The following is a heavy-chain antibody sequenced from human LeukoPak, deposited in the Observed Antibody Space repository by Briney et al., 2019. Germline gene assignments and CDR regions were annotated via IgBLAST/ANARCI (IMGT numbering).Heavy chain of an antibody. D-gene: IGHD3-9*01. CDR1: GFTFSRYE. CDR2: IGSSGGPI. CDR3: ARGAKYDILTGFRRSRLLGDY. V-gene: IGHV3-48*03. Sequence: GGSLRLSCAVSGFTFSRYEMNWVRQAPGKGLGWVSFIGSSGGPIYYADSVKGRFTISRDNSKNTLFLQMDSLRPGDTAVYYCARGAKYDILTGFRRSRLLGDYWGQGTLVTVSS. J-gene: IGHJ4*02.